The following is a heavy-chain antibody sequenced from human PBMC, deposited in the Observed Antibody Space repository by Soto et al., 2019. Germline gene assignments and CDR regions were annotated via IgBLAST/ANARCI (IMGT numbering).Heavy chain of an antibody. J-gene: IGHJ6*02. Sequence: GGSLRLSCAASGFTFDDYTMHWVRQAPGKGLEWVSLISWDGGSTYYADSVKGRFTISRDNSKNSLYLQMNSLRTEDTALYYCAKDIGRRYPGPEGWGLGMARYYGMDVWGQGTTVTVSS. CDR2: ISWDGGST. CDR3: AKDIGRRYPGPEGWGLGMARYYGMDV. CDR1: GFTFDDYT. D-gene: IGHD3-10*01. V-gene: IGHV3-43*01.